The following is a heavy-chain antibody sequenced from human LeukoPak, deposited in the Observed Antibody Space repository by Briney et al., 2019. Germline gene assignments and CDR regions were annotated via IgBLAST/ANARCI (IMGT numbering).Heavy chain of an antibody. D-gene: IGHD2-2*01. CDR1: GFTFSSYG. CDR3: AKDSKVVVPAATREGPYFDY. V-gene: IGHV3-30*02. Sequence: GGSLRLSCAASGFTFSSYGMHWVRQAPGKGLEWVAFIRYDGSNKYYADSVKGRFTISRDNSKNTLYLQMNSLRAEDTAVYYCAKDSKVVVPAATREGPYFDYWGQGTLVTVSS. CDR2: IRYDGSNK. J-gene: IGHJ4*02.